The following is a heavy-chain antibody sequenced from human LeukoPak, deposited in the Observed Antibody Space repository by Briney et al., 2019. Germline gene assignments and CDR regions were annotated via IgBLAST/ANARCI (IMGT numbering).Heavy chain of an antibody. CDR1: GYTFTSYY. J-gene: IGHJ4*02. CDR3: ARGDSSSREGIAAVIDY. D-gene: IGHD6-13*01. CDR2: INPSGGST. Sequence: ASVKVSCKASGYTFTSYYMHWVRQAPGQGLEWMGIINPSGGSTSYAQKFQGRVTMTRDTSTSTVYKELSSLRSEDTAVYYCARGDSSSREGIAAVIDYWGQGTLVTVSS. V-gene: IGHV1-46*01.